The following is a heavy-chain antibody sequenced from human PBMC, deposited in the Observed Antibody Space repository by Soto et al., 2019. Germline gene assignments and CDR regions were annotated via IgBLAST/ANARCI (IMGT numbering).Heavy chain of an antibody. CDR2: INVYNGNT. J-gene: IGHJ5*02. V-gene: IGHV1-18*01. D-gene: IGHD3-10*01. Sequence: ASVKVSCKASGYTFTNYGISWVRQAPGQGLEWIGWINVYNGNTKYAQKVQGRVTLTTDTSTSTVYMELRSLRSDDTAVYYCARGVGSGSYYNQYNWFDPWGQGTLVTVSS. CDR3: ARGVGSGSYYNQYNWFDP. CDR1: GYTFTNYG.